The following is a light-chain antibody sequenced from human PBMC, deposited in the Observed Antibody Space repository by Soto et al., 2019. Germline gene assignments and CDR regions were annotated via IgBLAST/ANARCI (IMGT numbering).Light chain of an antibody. Sequence: QPVLTQPASVSGSPGQSITISCTGTSSDVGAYNYVSWYQQHPGEAPKLMLYDVSSRPSGVSNRFSGSKSGNTASLTISGLHVEDEADYYCSSYTSSSTRLFGTGTKLTVL. CDR2: DVS. V-gene: IGLV2-14*03. J-gene: IGLJ1*01. CDR1: SSDVGAYNY. CDR3: SSYTSSSTRL.